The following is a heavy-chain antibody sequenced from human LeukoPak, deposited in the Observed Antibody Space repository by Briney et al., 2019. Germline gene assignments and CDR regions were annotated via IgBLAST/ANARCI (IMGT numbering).Heavy chain of an antibody. CDR1: GFTFSSYG. J-gene: IGHJ6*02. CDR3: ARGPPPQILRYFDRYGMDV. V-gene: IGHV3-30*03. Sequence: GGSLRLSCAASGFTFSSYGMHWVRQAPGKGLEWVAVISYDGSNKYYADSVKGRFTISRDNSKNTLYLQMNSLRAEDTAVYYCARGPPPQILRYFDRYGMDVWGQGTTVTVSS. D-gene: IGHD3-9*01. CDR2: ISYDGSNK.